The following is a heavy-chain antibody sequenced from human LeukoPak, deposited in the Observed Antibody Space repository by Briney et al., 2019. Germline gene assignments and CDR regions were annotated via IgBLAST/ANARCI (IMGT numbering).Heavy chain of an antibody. Sequence: GGSLRLSCTASGFTLSTSWMSWLRQPPGRGLEWVASINQDGSLKHYVDPVKGRFTISSDNVQNSLHLQMTSLRAEDTAVYYCAELGINMIGGVWGKGTTVTISS. CDR3: AELGINMIGGV. D-gene: IGHD3-10*02. CDR2: INQDGSLK. V-gene: IGHV3-7*01. J-gene: IGHJ6*04. CDR1: GFTLSTSW.